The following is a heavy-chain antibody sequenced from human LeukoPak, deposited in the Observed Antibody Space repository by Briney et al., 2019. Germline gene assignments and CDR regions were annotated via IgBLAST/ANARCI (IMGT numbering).Heavy chain of an antibody. CDR2: ISAYNGNT. V-gene: IGHV1-18*01. CDR1: GYTFTSYG. J-gene: IGHJ3*02. CDR3: ARAPHVLAYAFDI. D-gene: IGHD2-15*01. Sequence: GASVRVSCTASGYTFTSYGISWVRQAPGQGLEWMGWISAYNGNTNYAQKLQGRVTMTTDTSTSTAYMGLRSLRSDDTAVYYCARAPHVLAYAFDIWGQGTMVTVSS.